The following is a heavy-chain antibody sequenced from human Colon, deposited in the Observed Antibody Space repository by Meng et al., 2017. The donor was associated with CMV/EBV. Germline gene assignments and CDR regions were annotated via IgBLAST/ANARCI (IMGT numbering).Heavy chain of an antibody. CDR3: PSQRGSGSGTFDY. Sequence: SETLSLTCNVSGGSVSGGSYYWSWIRQPPGKGLEWIGFIYYTGNTNYNPSLKSRVTISVDTSKNQFSLKSSAVTTADTAIYFCPSQRGSGSGTFDYWGQGTLVTVAS. J-gene: IGHJ4*02. CDR1: GGSVSGGSYY. V-gene: IGHV4-61*01. D-gene: IGHD3-10*01. CDR2: IYYTGNT.